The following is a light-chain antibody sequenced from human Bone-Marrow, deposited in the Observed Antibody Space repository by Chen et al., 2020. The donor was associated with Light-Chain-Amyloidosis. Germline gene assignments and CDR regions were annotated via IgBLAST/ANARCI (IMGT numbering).Light chain of an antibody. Sequence: SYELTQPPSVSVSPGQTARITCSGDDLPTKYAYWYQQKPGQAPVLVIHRDTERPSGISERFSGSSSETTATLTIRGVQAEDEADYHCQAADSSGTDEVIFGGGTKLTVL. CDR3: QAADSSGTDEVI. CDR2: RDT. V-gene: IGLV3-25*03. CDR1: DLPTKY. J-gene: IGLJ2*01.